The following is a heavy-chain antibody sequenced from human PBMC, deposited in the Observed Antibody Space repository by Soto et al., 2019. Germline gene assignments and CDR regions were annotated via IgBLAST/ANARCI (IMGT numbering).Heavy chain of an antibody. CDR3: AREHKVVNDFEF. CDR2: IYSSGAT. D-gene: IGHD2-15*01. V-gene: IGHV4-4*07. Sequence: QVQLQESGPGLVKPSETLSLSCTVSGGSINTYYWNWIRQPAGKGLEWIGRIYSSGATNYNPSLKSRVTMSTDTSTNHFSLRLSSVTPAGTAVYYCAREHKVVNDFEFWGQGILVTVSS. J-gene: IGHJ4*02. CDR1: GGSINTYY.